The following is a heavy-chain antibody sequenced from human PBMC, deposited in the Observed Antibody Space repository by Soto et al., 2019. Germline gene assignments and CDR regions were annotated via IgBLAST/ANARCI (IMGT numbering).Heavy chain of an antibody. CDR2: TIPIIGTT. V-gene: IGHV1-69*01. CDR1: GDTLSTHG. CDR3: AAGDSSDTGDQ. J-gene: IGHJ4*02. Sequence: QVQLVQSGAEVKKPGSSVKVSCKASGDTLSTHGISWVRQAPGHGLEWMGGTIPIIGTTDYAEKFQGRVTITADESTTTSYMELSSLRPDDTAVYYCAAGDSSDTGDQWGQGTLVTVSS. D-gene: IGHD5-18*01.